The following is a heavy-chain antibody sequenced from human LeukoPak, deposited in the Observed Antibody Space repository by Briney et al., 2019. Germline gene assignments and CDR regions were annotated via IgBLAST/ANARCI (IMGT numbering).Heavy chain of an antibody. Sequence: GGSLRLSCVASGFTFSTYNMNWVRQAPGKGLEWVSYISSSGDTIYYADSVKGRFTISRDNAKNSLYLQMNSLRAEDTAVYYCARDSGVRGVPYYYYYYMDVWGKGTTVTVSS. V-gene: IGHV3-48*01. CDR2: ISSSGDTI. CDR1: GFTFSTYN. J-gene: IGHJ6*03. D-gene: IGHD3-10*01. CDR3: ARDSGVRGVPYYYYYYMDV.